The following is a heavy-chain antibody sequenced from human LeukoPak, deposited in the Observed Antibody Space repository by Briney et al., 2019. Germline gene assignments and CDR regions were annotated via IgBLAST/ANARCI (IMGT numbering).Heavy chain of an antibody. D-gene: IGHD5-12*01. Sequence: GGSLRLSCAASGFTVSSNYMNWVRQAPGKGLEWVSVLYSAGNTYYADSVKGRFTISRDTSKNTLSLQMDSLRPEDTAVYYCARAREYIVLDFWGQGTLVTVSS. CDR3: ARAREYIVLDF. J-gene: IGHJ4*02. V-gene: IGHV3-66*02. CDR2: LYSAGNT. CDR1: GFTVSSNY.